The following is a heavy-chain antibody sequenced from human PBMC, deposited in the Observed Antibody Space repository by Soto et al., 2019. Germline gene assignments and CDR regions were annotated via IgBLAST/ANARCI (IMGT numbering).Heavy chain of an antibody. CDR3: GRSRYCSSTSCFTLGDYFDS. J-gene: IGHJ4*02. CDR1: GDSISSGDYY. Sequence: QVQLQESGPRLVKPSQTLSLTCTVSGDSISSGDYYWSWIRQSPGNGLEWIGHIYYSGSTYYNPALKSRVTISVDTSKNQFSLKLSSVTAADTAVYHCGRSRYCSSTSCFTLGDYFDSWGQGTLVTVSS. CDR2: IYYSGST. D-gene: IGHD2-2*01. V-gene: IGHV4-30-4*01.